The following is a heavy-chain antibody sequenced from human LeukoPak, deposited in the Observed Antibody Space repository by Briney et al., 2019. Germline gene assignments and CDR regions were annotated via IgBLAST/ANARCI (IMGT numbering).Heavy chain of an antibody. CDR3: ARGVVPAAMAYYYYYYYMDV. V-gene: IGHV1-69*13. CDR2: IIPIFGTA. CDR1: GYTFTAYY. Sequence: ASVKVSCKASGYTFTAYYMHWVRQAPGQGLEWMGGIIPIFGTANYAQKFQGRVTITADESTSTAYMELSSLRSEDTAVYYCARGVVPAAMAYYYYYYYMDVWGKGTTVTVSS. J-gene: IGHJ6*03. D-gene: IGHD2-2*01.